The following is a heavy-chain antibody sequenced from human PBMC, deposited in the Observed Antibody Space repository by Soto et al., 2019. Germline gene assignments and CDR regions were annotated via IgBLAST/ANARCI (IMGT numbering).Heavy chain of an antibody. CDR2: IIPIFGTA. V-gene: IGHV1-69*13. CDR3: ALGVYSYGFRYYYVMAV. D-gene: IGHD5-18*01. Sequence: GASVKVSCKASGGTFSSYAISWVRQAPGQGLEWMGGIIPIFGTANYAQKFQGRVTITADESTSTAYMELSSLRSEDTAVYYCALGVYSYGFRYYYVMAVWGQGTTVTGSS. J-gene: IGHJ6*02. CDR1: GGTFSSYA.